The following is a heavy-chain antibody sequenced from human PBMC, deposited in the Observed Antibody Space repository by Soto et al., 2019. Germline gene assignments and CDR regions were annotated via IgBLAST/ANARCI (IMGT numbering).Heavy chain of an antibody. CDR1: GYTFTSYG. Sequence: QVQLVQSGAGVKKPGASVKVACKAFGYTFTSYGITWVRQAPGQGLEWMGWSSAYEGNTTYAQKLQGRVTMTTDTSTSTAYMELRSIRSDDTAVYYCAGDTNHADFFDYWGQGTLVTVSS. CDR3: AGDTNHADFFDY. D-gene: IGHD2-8*01. J-gene: IGHJ4*02. CDR2: SSAYEGNT. V-gene: IGHV1-18*04.